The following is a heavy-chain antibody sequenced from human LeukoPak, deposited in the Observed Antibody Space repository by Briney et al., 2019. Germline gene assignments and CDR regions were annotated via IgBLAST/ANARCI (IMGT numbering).Heavy chain of an antibody. CDR2: ISESGANT. J-gene: IGHJ6*02. Sequence: PGGSLRLSCAASGFTFSSYAMSWVRQAPGKGLEWVSTISESGANTHYAASVKGRFTISRDDSKNTLYVQMNSLRVEDTAIYYCTIQCSRSSCRLPGVWGQGTTVTVSS. D-gene: IGHD2-15*01. CDR3: TIQCSRSSCRLPGV. CDR1: GFTFSSYA. V-gene: IGHV3-23*01.